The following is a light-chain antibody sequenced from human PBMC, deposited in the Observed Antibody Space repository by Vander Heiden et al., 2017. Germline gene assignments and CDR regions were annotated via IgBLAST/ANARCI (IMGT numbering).Light chain of an antibody. J-gene: IGLJ1*01. Sequence: QSALTQSPSASGSPGQSVTISCTGTSRDIGGYDHVSWYKWHPGKAPKLIMYDVTKRPSGVPDRFSGSKSGNTASLTVSGLQAEDEADYFCSSYLVTGDYVFGTGTKVTVL. V-gene: IGLV2-8*01. CDR1: SRDIGGYDH. CDR2: DVT. CDR3: SSYLVTGDYV.